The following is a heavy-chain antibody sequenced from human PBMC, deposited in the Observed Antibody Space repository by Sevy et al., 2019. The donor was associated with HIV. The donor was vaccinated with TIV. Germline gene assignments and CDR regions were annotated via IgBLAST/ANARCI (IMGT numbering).Heavy chain of an antibody. Sequence: SETLSLTCTVSGGSVSSGSYYWSWIRQPPGKGLEWIGYIYYSGSTNYNPSLKSRVTISVDTSKNQFSLKLSSVTAADTAVYYCARDYDGMDYWGQGTLVTVSS. V-gene: IGHV4-61*01. J-gene: IGHJ4*02. CDR1: GGSVSSGSYY. CDR2: IYYSGST. D-gene: IGHD3-3*01. CDR3: ARDYDGMDY.